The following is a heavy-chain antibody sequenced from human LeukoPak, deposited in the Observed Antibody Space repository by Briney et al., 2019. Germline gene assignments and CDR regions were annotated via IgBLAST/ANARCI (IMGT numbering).Heavy chain of an antibody. CDR2: ISYDGSNE. V-gene: IGHV3-30*18. J-gene: IGHJ4*02. D-gene: IGHD1-26*01. CDR3: AKAAYSGYLDY. CDR1: GFTFSTSG. Sequence: PGRSLRLSCAASGFTFSTSGMHWVRQAPGKGLDWVAFISYDGSNEYYVDSVKGRFTVSRDNSKNTLYLQINSLRAGDTAVYYCAKAAYSGYLDYWGQGTLVTVSS.